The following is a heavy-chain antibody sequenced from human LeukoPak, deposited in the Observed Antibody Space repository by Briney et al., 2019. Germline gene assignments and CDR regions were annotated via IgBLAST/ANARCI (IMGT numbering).Heavy chain of an antibody. CDR3: AKDCRYSSSWYNDNWFDP. V-gene: IGHV3-30*02. J-gene: IGHJ5*02. CDR1: GFTFSSYG. D-gene: IGHD6-13*01. Sequence: GGSLSLSCAASGFTFSSYGMHWVRQAPGKGLEWVAFIRYDGSNKYYADSVKGRFTISRDNSKNTLYLQMNSLRAEDTAVYYCAKDCRYSSSWYNDNWFDPWGQGTLVTVSS. CDR2: IRYDGSNK.